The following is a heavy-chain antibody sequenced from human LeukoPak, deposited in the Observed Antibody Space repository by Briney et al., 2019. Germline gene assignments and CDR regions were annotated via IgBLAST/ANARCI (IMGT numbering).Heavy chain of an antibody. CDR2: IYYSGST. CDR1: GGSISSSSYY. CDR3: ARGRRVRGVINLYYYYGMDV. J-gene: IGHJ6*02. V-gene: IGHV4-39*07. Sequence: SETLSLTCTVSGGSISSSSYYWGWIRQPPGKGLEWIGSIYYSGSTYYNPSLKSRVTISVDTSKNQFSLKLSSVTAADTAVYYCARGRRVRGVINLYYYYGMDVWGQGTTVTVSS. D-gene: IGHD3-10*01.